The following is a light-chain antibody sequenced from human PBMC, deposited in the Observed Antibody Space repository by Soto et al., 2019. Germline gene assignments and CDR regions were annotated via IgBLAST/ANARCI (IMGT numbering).Light chain of an antibody. J-gene: IGLJ1*01. CDR1: SSDVGGYNY. Sequence: QSVLTQPASVSGSPGQSITISCTGTSSDVGGYNYVSWYQQHPGKAPKLVIYEVSDRPSGISNRFSGSKSGNTASLTISGLQADDEADYYCSSYTSPSTLDLFGTGTKVTVL. CDR3: SSYTSPSTLDL. V-gene: IGLV2-14*01. CDR2: EVS.